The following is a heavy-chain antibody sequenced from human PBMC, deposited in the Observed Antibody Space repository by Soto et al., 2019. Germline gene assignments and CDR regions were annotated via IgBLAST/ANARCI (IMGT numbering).Heavy chain of an antibody. CDR2: ISGSGGST. D-gene: IGHD5-18*01. CDR3: AKHGDRAMPHLDY. V-gene: IGHV3-23*01. J-gene: IGHJ4*02. Sequence: EVQLLESGGGLVQPGGSLRLSCAASGFTFSSYAMSWVRQAPGKGLEWVSAISGSGGSTYYAESVKGRFTISRDNSRNTQYLQRNSLRAEDPAVYYCAKHGDRAMPHLDYWGQGTLVSVCS. CDR1: GFTFSSYA.